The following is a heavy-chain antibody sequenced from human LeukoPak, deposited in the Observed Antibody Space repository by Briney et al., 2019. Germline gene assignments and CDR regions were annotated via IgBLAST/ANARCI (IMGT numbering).Heavy chain of an antibody. CDR1: SASIIRSSYY. V-gene: IGHV4-39*01. J-gene: IGHJ6*03. CDR2: FSNSGTT. Sequence: SETLSLTCSVSSASIIRSSYYWGWVRQAPGKGLEWIGSFSNSGTTYYRSSLKSRVTISVDTSKNQFSLRMNSVTAADTGVYYCVGESPNKDLAENYYYYYMDVWGKGTTVAVSS. CDR3: VGESPNKDLAENYYYYYMDV. D-gene: IGHD3-10*01.